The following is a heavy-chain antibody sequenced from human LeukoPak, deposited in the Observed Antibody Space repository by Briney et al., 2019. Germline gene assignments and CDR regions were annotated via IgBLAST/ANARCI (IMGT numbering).Heavy chain of an antibody. V-gene: IGHV1-2*06. J-gene: IGHJ3*02. CDR1: GYTFTGYY. CDR3: AREREKGLGLAFDI. Sequence: GASVKISCKASGYTFTGYYMHWLRQAPGQGLEWMGRINPNSGGTNYAQKFQGRVTMTRDTSISTAYMELSRLRSDDTAVYYCAREREKGLGLAFDIWGQGTMVTVSS. CDR2: INPNSGGT. D-gene: IGHD3/OR15-3a*01.